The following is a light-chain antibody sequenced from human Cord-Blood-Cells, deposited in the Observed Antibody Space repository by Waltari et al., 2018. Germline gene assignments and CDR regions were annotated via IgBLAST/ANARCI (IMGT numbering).Light chain of an antibody. V-gene: IGKV1-39*01. CDR1: QSISSY. CDR2: AAS. J-gene: IGKJ3*01. CDR3: QQSYSTPFT. Sequence: DIQMTQSPSSLSASVGDRVTIPCRASQSISSYLNWYQQKPGKAPKLLIYAASSLQSGVPSRFSGSGSGTDFTLTISSLQPEDFATYYCQQSYSTPFTFGPG.